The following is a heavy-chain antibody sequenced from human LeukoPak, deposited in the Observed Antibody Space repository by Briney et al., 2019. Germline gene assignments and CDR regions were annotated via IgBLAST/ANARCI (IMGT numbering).Heavy chain of an antibody. J-gene: IGHJ4*02. CDR1: GYTFTGYY. CDR3: ARVGGQQLVLSYFDY. Sequence: ASVKVSCKASGYTFTGYYMHWVRQAPGQGLEWMGWINPNSGGTNYAQKFQGRVTMTRDTSISTAYMELSRLRSDDTAVYYCARVGGQQLVLSYFDYWGRGTLVTVSS. V-gene: IGHV1-2*02. CDR2: INPNSGGT. D-gene: IGHD6-13*01.